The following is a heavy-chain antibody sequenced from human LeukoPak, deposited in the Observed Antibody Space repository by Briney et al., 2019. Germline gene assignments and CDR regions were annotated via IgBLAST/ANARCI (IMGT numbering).Heavy chain of an antibody. Sequence: GGSLRLSCAASGFTFSSYAMSWVRQAPGKGLVWVSRIKSDGTTNYADSVKGRFTISRDNAKNTLSLQMNSLRAEDTGVYYCARAPSEIGGYYPEYFRHWGQGTLVTVSS. D-gene: IGHD3-22*01. CDR3: ARAPSEIGGYYPEYFRH. V-gene: IGHV3-74*01. CDR2: IKSDGTT. CDR1: GFTFSSYA. J-gene: IGHJ1*01.